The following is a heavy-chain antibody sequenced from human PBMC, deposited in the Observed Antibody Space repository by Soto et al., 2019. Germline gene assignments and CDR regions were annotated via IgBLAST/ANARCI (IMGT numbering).Heavy chain of an antibody. V-gene: IGHV4-34*01. J-gene: IGHJ4*02. CDR1: GGSFSGYY. Sequence: SETLSLTCAVYGGSFSGYYWSWIRQPPGKGLEWIGEINHSGSTNYNPSLKSRVTISVDTSKNQFPLKLSSVTAADTAVYYCARDPRGSYYDYYFDYWGQGTLVTVS. CDR2: INHSGST. D-gene: IGHD1-26*01. CDR3: ARDPRGSYYDYYFDY.